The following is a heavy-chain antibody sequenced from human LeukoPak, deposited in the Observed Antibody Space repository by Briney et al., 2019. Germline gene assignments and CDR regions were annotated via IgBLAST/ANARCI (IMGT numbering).Heavy chain of an antibody. CDR1: GFTFSSYT. CDR3: ARADALGYYYYYMDV. V-gene: IGHV3-48*01. CDR2: ISSSSSTI. D-gene: IGHD2-8*01. Sequence: PGGSLRLSCTASGFTFSSYTMNWVRQAPGKGLEWVSYISSSSSTIYYADSVKGRFTISRDNAKNSLYLQMNSLRAEDTAVYYCARADALGYYYYYMDVWGKGTTVTVSS. J-gene: IGHJ6*03.